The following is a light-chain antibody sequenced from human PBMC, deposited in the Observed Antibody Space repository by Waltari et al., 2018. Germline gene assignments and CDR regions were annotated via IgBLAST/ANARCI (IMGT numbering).Light chain of an antibody. V-gene: IGLV2-11*01. Sequence: QSALTPPRSVSASPGQSVAISCTGTSSDVGGYNYVSWYQQHPGKAPKLMIYGVSKRPSGVPDRFSGSKSGSTASLTISGLQPEDEADYYCCSYAGTFVVFGGGTKLTVL. CDR3: CSYAGTFVV. CDR2: GVS. J-gene: IGLJ2*01. CDR1: SSDVGGYNY.